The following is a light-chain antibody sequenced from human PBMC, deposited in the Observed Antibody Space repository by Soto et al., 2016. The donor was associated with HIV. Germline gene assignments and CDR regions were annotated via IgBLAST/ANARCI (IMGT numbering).Light chain of an antibody. J-gene: IGLJ3*02. CDR3: QVWDSSSDHWV. CDR1: TLEVKV. CDR2: MMT. Sequence: SYVLPQPPSVSVAPGKTARITCGETTLEVKVCTGTSRSQARPLYWSSMMMTTGPQGSLNDSLAPALGNTATLTISRVEIGDEADYYCQVWDSSSDHWVFGGGTKLTVL. V-gene: IGLV3-21*03.